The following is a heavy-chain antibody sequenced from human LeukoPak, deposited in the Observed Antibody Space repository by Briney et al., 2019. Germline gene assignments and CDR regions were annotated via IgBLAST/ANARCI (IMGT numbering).Heavy chain of an antibody. CDR3: AREWYGYNDY. J-gene: IGHJ4*02. V-gene: IGHV4-59*01. CDR2: IYYSGST. CDR1: GGSISSYY. Sequence: SETLTLTCTVSGGSISSYYWSWIRQPPGKGLEWIGYIYYSGSTNYNPSLKSRVTISVDTSKNRFSLKLSSVTAADTAVYYCAREWYGYNDYWGQGTLVTVSS. D-gene: IGHD5-24*01.